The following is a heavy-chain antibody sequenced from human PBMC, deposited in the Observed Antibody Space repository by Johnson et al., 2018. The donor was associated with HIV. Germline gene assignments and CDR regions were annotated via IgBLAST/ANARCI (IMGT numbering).Heavy chain of an antibody. V-gene: IGHV3-30*04. CDR1: GFTFSSYA. CDR3: AKMEFDYSNYAAPLSLHDAFDI. D-gene: IGHD4-11*01. CDR2: ISYDGSNK. J-gene: IGHJ3*02. Sequence: VQLVESGGGVVQPGRSLRLSCAASGFTFSSYAMHWVRQAPGKGLEWVAVISYDGSNKYYADSVKGRFTISRDNSKHTLYLQMNSLRAEDTAVYYCAKMEFDYSNYAAPLSLHDAFDIWGQGTMVTVSS.